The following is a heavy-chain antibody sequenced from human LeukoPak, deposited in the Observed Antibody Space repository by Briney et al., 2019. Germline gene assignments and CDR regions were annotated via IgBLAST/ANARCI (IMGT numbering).Heavy chain of an antibody. CDR1: GFTFSNYA. D-gene: IGHD2-2*01. V-gene: IGHV3-23*01. CDR3: AKHIVIVPAAKEY. J-gene: IGHJ4*02. Sequence: GGSLRLSCAASGFTFSNYAMSWVRQAPGKGLEWVSAITNGGSTYYADSVKGRFTISRDNSKNTLYLQMKSLRADDTAVYYCAKHIVIVPAAKEYWGQGTLVTVSS. CDR2: ITNGGST.